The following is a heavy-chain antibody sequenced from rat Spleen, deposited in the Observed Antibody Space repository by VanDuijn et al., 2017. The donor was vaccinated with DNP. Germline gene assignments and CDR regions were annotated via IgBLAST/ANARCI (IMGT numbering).Heavy chain of an antibody. D-gene: IGHD1-4*01. J-gene: IGHJ2*01. Sequence: EVQLVESGGGLVQPGNSLKLSCAASGFTFSDYAMAWVRQSPKKGLEWVATISSTGDNTYYSDSVKGRFSLSRDNAKSTLYLQLNILRSEDTATYYCAGRPPPTRGPFDYWGQGVTVTVSS. CDR3: AGRPPPTRGPFDY. V-gene: IGHV5S23*01. CDR1: GFTFSDYA. CDR2: ISSTGDNT.